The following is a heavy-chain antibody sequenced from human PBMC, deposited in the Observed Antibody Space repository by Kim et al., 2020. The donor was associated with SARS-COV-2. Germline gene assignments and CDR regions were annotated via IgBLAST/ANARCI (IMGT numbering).Heavy chain of an antibody. Sequence: SETLSLTCSVSGGSISSSGFYWSWNRQHPGKGLEWIVYIYYTGSTDYNPSFRSRLTISLDTTKNQFSLKLRSVTAADPAVYYCASANRDTMLRIYWVRPWGQGTLVTVSS. CDR3: ASANRDTMLRIYWVRP. CDR1: GGSISSSGFY. CDR2: IYYTGST. V-gene: IGHV4-31*03. D-gene: IGHD3-10*01. J-gene: IGHJ5*02.